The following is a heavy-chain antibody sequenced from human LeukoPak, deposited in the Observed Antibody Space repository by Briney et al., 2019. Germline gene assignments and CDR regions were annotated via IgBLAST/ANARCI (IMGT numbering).Heavy chain of an antibody. CDR2: INHSGST. J-gene: IGHJ5*02. Sequence: SSETLSLTCAVYGGSFSGYYWSWIRQPPGKGLEWIGEINHSGSTNYNPSLKSRVTISVDTAKNQFSLKLSPVTAADTAVYYCAREATYYDFWSGYSWGQGTLVTVSS. CDR3: AREATYYDFWSGYS. D-gene: IGHD3-3*01. CDR1: GGSFSGYY. V-gene: IGHV4-34*01.